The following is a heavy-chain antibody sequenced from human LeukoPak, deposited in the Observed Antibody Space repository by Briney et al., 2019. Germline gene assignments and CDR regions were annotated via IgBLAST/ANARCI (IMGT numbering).Heavy chain of an antibody. CDR1: GYTFTGYY. Sequence: ASVKVSCKASGYTFTGYYMHWVRQAPGQGLEWMGRINPDSGGTNYAQKFQGRVTMATDTSTSTAYMELRSLRSDDTAVYYCARASSNYAPSLLDYWGQGTLVTVSS. J-gene: IGHJ4*02. CDR2: INPDSGGT. V-gene: IGHV1-2*06. CDR3: ARASSNYAPSLLDY. D-gene: IGHD4-11*01.